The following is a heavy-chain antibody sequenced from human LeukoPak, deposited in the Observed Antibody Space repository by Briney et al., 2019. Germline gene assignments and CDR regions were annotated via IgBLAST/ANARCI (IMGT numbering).Heavy chain of an antibody. V-gene: IGHV3-49*04. D-gene: IGHD1-1*01. CDR2: IRSKACGETA. J-gene: IGHJ4*02. CDR1: GFTFSKAW. Sequence: GGSLRLSCAVSGFTFSKAWMSWVRETPGKGLERVGFIRSKACGETADYAASVKGRFTISRDDSKAIAYLQMNSLKTEDTAVYHCTRDRGAYNLYDYWGQGTLVTVSS. CDR3: TRDRGAYNLYDY.